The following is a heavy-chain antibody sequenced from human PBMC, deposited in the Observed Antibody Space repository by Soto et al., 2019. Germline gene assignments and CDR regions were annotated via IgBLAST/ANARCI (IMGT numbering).Heavy chain of an antibody. CDR3: AKFFVETGGSSGWPWTFHY. Sequence: EVQLLESGGGLVQPGRPLRLSGAASGFPFRSYAMSWVRQAPGKGLEWVSAISGSGGTTYYAASVKGRFTISRDNSKNTLFLQMNSLRAEDTAVYYCAKFFVETGGSSGWPWTFHYWGQGTLVTVSS. CDR1: GFPFRSYA. J-gene: IGHJ4*02. V-gene: IGHV3-23*01. CDR2: ISGSGGTT. D-gene: IGHD6-25*01.